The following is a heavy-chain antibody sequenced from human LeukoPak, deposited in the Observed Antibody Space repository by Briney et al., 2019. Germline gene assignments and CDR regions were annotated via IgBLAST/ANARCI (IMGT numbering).Heavy chain of an antibody. D-gene: IGHD3-10*01. CDR3: VPSFSGSFV. J-gene: IGHJ4*02. CDR1: GFTLSSYG. Sequence: PGGSLRLSCAASGFTLSSYGMNWVRQAPGKGLEWVAVISDDGSDKYYGDSVQRRFTISRDDSENTLFLEMKSLRAEDTAVYYCVPSFSGSFVWGQGTPVTVSS. CDR2: ISDDGSDK. V-gene: IGHV3-30*03.